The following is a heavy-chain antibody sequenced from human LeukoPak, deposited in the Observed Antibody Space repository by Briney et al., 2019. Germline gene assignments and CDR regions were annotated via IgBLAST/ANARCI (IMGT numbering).Heavy chain of an antibody. CDR3: ARVSALPAYCGGDCYPDY. V-gene: IGHV1-18*01. CDR1: SYTFTSYG. Sequence: ASVKVSCKASSYTFTSYGISWVRQAPGQGLEWMGWISAYNGNTNYAQKLQGRDTMTTDTSTSTAYMELRSLRSDDTAVYYCARVSALPAYCGGDCYPDYWGQGTLVTVSS. D-gene: IGHD2-21*02. J-gene: IGHJ4*02. CDR2: ISAYNGNT.